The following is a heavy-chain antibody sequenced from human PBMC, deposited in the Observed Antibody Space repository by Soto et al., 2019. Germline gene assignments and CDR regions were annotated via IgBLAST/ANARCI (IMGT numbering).Heavy chain of an antibody. V-gene: IGHV1-18*01. CDR2: ISAYNGNT. J-gene: IGHJ6*02. CDR3: ARVVSPGYVYYGMDV. D-gene: IGHD5-12*01. CDR1: GYTFTSYG. Sequence: ASVKVSCKASGYTFTSYGISWVRQAPGQGLEWMGWISAYNGNTNYAQKLQGRVTMTTDTSTSTAYMELRSLRSDDTAVYYCARVVSPGYVYYGMDVWGQGTTVTVSS.